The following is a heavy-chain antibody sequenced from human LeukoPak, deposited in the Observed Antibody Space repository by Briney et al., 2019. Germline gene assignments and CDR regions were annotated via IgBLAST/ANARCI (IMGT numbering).Heavy chain of an antibody. J-gene: IGHJ4*02. CDR2: FDPEDGEI. Sequence: ASVKVSCKVSGYTLTELSMHWVRQAPGKGLEWMGGFDPEDGEIIYAQKFQGRVTMTEDTSTDTAYMEPSSLRSEDTAVYYCATSIAVAANGFDYWGQGTQVTVSS. V-gene: IGHV1-24*01. CDR1: GYTLTELS. D-gene: IGHD6-19*01. CDR3: ATSIAVAANGFDY.